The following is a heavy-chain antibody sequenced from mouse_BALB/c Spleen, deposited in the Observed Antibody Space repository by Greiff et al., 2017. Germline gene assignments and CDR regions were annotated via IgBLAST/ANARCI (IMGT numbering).Heavy chain of an antibody. V-gene: IGHV1-69*02. J-gene: IGHJ2*01. Sequence: GQLQQPGAELVKPGASVKLSCKASGYTFTSYWMHWVKQRPGQGLEWIGEIDPSDSYTNYNQKFKGKATLTVDKSSSTAYMQLSSLTSEDSAVYYCARGEDGNPYYWGQGTTLTVSS. CDR2: IDPSDSYT. D-gene: IGHD2-1*01. CDR1: GYTFTSYW. CDR3: ARGEDGNPYY.